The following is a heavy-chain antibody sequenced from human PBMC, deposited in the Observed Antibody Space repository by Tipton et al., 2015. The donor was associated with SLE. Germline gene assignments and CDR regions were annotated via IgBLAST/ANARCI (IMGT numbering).Heavy chain of an antibody. J-gene: IGHJ4*02. V-gene: IGHV4-61*01. CDR1: GGSVSSGSYY. Sequence: TLSLTCTVSGGSVSSGSYYWSWIRQPPGKGLEWIGYIYYNGSTDYNPSLKSRVTISADTSKNQFSLKLNSVTAADTAVYYCARVLRYFHWLPGSDYWGQGTLVIVSS. D-gene: IGHD3-9*01. CDR3: ARVLRYFHWLPGSDY. CDR2: IYYNGST.